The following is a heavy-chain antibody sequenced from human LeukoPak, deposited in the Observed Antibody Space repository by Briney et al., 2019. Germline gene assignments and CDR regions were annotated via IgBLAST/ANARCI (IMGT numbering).Heavy chain of an antibody. CDR1: GFTVTSNY. CDR3: ARVFPPNWFDP. CDR2: IYSGGGA. D-gene: IGHD3-10*02. Sequence: PGGSLRLSCAASGFTVTSNYMSWVRQAPGKGLEWVSIIYSGGGAYYADSVKGRFTISRDNSRNTLFLQTNSLRAEDTAMYYCARVFPPNWFDPWGQGTLVAVSS. J-gene: IGHJ5*02. V-gene: IGHV3-66*01.